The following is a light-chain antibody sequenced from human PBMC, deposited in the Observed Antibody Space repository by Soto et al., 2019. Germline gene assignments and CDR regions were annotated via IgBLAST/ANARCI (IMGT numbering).Light chain of an antibody. Sequence: QSVLSQPASVSGSPGQSITISCTVPSGEIGSYNRGLCYQQHPGKAPKLIIYEVTDLPSGVYNRFSGSKSGNTASLTISGLQAEDEAEYYCSSYTNINTRACVFGTGTKVTVL. CDR1: SGEIGSYNR. CDR3: SSYTNINTRACV. CDR2: EVT. J-gene: IGLJ1*01. V-gene: IGLV2-14*01.